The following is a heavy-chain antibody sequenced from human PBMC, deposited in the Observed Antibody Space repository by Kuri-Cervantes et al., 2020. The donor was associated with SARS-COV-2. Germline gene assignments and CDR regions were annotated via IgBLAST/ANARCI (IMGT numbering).Heavy chain of an antibody. J-gene: IGHJ4*02. CDR1: GGSISGYY. CDR3: ARGPTGGYDFWSGCETNFDY. Sequence: SETLSLTCTVSGGSISGYYWSWIRQPPGKGLEWIGEINHSGSTNYNPSLKSRVTISVDTSKNQFSLKLSSVTAADTAVYYCARGPTGGYDFWSGCETNFDYWGQGTLVTVSS. V-gene: IGHV4-34*01. D-gene: IGHD3-3*01. CDR2: INHSGST.